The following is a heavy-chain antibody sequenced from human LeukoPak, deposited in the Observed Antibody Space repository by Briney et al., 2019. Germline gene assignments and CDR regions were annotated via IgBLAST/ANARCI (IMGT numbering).Heavy chain of an antibody. CDR3: ARVPTTVTYDTGDY. J-gene: IGHJ4*02. CDR2: IYYSGST. D-gene: IGHD4-17*01. V-gene: IGHV4-39*01. CDR1: GGSISSSNSH. Sequence: SETLSLTCTVSGGSISSSNSHWGWIRQPPGKGLEWIGTIYYSGSTYYNPSLKSRVTISVDTSKNQFSLNLSSVTATDTAVYYCARVPTTVTYDTGDYWGQGTLVTVSS.